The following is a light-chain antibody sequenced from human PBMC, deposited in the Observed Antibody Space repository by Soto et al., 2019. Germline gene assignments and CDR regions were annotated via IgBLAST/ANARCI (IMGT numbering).Light chain of an antibody. CDR1: QAIRSA. J-gene: IGKJ1*01. Sequence: AIQLTQSPSSLSASVGDRVTITCRASQAIRSALGWYQQKPGKVPKLLIYAASTLQCGVPSRFSGSGFGTDFTLTISRLQPEDFATYYCLLDFGYFWAFGQGTKVEIK. CDR2: AAS. V-gene: IGKV1-6*01. CDR3: LLDFGYFWA.